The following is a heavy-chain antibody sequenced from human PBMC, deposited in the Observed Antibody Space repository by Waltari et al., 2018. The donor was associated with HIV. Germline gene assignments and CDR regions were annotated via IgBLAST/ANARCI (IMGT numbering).Heavy chain of an antibody. CDR1: GLIFSIYG. J-gene: IGHJ4*02. D-gene: IGHD6-13*01. V-gene: IGHV3-33*01. Sequence: QVQLVESGGGVVQPGRSLRLSCEASGLIFSIYGMHWVRQAPGKGLEWVAFIWSDGSNKYYADSVKGRFTISGDNSKNTLYLQMNSLRAEDTAVYYCASAAGPFDNWGQGTLVTVSS. CDR2: IWSDGSNK. CDR3: ASAAGPFDN.